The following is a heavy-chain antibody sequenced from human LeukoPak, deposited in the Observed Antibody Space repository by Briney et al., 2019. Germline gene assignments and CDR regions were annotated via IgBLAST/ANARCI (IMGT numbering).Heavy chain of an antibody. V-gene: IGHV3-53*01. CDR2: IYSGGST. CDR1: GFTVSSNY. D-gene: IGHD1-14*01. CDR3: ARGLTGPGDFDY. J-gene: IGHJ4*02. Sequence: GGSLRLSCAASGFTVSSNYMSWVRQAPGKGLEWVSVIYSGGSTYYADSVKGRFTISRENAKNSLYLQMNSLRAGDTAVYYCARGLTGPGDFDYWGQGTLVTVSS.